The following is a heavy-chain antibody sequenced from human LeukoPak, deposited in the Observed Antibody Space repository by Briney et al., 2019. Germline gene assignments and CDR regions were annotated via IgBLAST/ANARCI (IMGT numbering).Heavy chain of an antibody. CDR3: GRDLYSSGWSGPIDY. CDR1: GFIFSDYW. Sequence: GGSLRLSCVTSGFIFSDYWMGWVRQAPGKGPEWVASIKPDGNEQYYVDSVRGRFTISRDNSKDSLFLQMDSLRDDDTAVYYCGRDLYSSGWSGPIDYWGQGTLVTVSS. J-gene: IGHJ4*02. D-gene: IGHD6-19*01. CDR2: IKPDGNEQ. V-gene: IGHV3-7*01.